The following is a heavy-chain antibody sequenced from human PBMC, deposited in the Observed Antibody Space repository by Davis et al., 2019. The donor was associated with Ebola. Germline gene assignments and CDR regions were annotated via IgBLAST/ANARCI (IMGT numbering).Heavy chain of an antibody. V-gene: IGHV1-46*01. CDR2: INPSGGST. J-gene: IGHJ6*02. CDR3: ARDGRGYSGSYLQYYYYYGMDV. Sequence: AASVKVSCKASGYTFTGYYMHWVRQAPGQGLEWMGIINPSGGSTSYAQKFQGRVTMTTDTSTSTAYMELRSLRSDDTAVYYCARDGRGYSGSYLQYYYYYGMDVWGQGTTVTVSS. D-gene: IGHD1-26*01. CDR1: GYTFTGYY.